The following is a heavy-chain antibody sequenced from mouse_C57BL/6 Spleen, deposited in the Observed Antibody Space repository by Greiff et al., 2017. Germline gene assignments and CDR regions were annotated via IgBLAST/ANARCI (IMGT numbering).Heavy chain of an antibody. CDR3: AREEAYYSNSFAY. V-gene: IGHV1-18*01. Sequence: EVKLMESGPELVKPGASVKIPCKASGYTFTDYNMDWVKQSHGKSLEWIGDINPNNGGTIYNQKFKGKATLTVDKSSSTAYMELRSLTSEDTAVYYCAREEAYYSNSFAYWGQGTLVTVSA. CDR2: INPNNGGT. J-gene: IGHJ3*01. D-gene: IGHD2-5*01. CDR1: GYTFTDYN.